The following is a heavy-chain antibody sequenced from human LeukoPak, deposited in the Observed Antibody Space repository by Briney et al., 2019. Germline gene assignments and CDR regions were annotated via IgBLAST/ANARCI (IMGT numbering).Heavy chain of an antibody. CDR2: IWFDGSNK. D-gene: IGHD6-13*01. J-gene: IGHJ4*02. V-gene: IGHV3-33*01. Sequence: GGSLRLSCAASGFTFSNYDMHWVRQAPGKGLEWVAVIWFDGSNKFYADSVKGRFTISRDNSKNTLYLQMNSLRAEDTAVYYCASSAGGLIDCWGQGTLVTVSS. CDR1: GFTFSNYD. CDR3: ASSAGGLIDC.